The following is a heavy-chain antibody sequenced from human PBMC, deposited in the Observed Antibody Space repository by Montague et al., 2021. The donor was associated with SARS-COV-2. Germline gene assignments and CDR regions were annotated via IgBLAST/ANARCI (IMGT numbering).Heavy chain of an antibody. J-gene: IGHJ6*02. D-gene: IGHD2-8*01. Sequence: SETLSLTCTVSGGSISGYYWSWIRQPPGKGLEWIGYIYYSGSTKYNPFLESRVTVSVDRSKNQVSLKLSSVTAADTAVYYCARLLRSCTNGVCRTYYYYAMDGWGQGTTVAVSS. CDR3: ARLLRSCTNGVCRTYYYYAMDG. CDR1: GGSISGYY. V-gene: IGHV4-59*01. CDR2: IYYSGST.